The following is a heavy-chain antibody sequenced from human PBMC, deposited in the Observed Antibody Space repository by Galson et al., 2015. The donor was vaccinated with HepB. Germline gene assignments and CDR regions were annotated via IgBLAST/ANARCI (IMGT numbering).Heavy chain of an antibody. D-gene: IGHD3-10*01. CDR2: ISGSGGST. J-gene: IGHJ5*02. V-gene: IGHV3-23*01. CDR3: AGVLLPNWFDP. CDR1: GFTFSSYA. Sequence: SLRLSCAASGFTFSSYAMGWVRQAPGKGLEWVSAISGSGGSTYYADSVKGRFTISRDNSKNTLYLQMNSLRAEDTAVYYCAGVLLPNWFDPWGQGTLVTVSS.